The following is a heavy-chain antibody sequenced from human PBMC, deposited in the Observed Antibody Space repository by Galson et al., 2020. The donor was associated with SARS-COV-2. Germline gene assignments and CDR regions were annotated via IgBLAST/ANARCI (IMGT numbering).Heavy chain of an antibody. CDR3: ARLDAYGPGY. CDR2: ISSSGRTI. J-gene: IGHJ4*02. D-gene: IGHD2-21*01. V-gene: IGHV3-48*03. CDR1: GFTFSTYE. Sequence: SLRLSCAASGFTFSTYEMTWVRQAPGKGLAWVSYISSSGRTIHYADSVKGRFTISRDNDKSSQSLQMNSLRAEDTAVYYCARLDAYGPGYWGQGTLVTVSS.